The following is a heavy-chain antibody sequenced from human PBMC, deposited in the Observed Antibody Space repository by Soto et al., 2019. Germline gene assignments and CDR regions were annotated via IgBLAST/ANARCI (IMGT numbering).Heavy chain of an antibody. V-gene: IGHV3-30*18. CDR1: GFTFSNYG. Sequence: QVQLVESGGGVVQPGRSLRLSCAASGFTFSNYGMHWVRQAPGKGLEWVTVISYDGSNKYYADSVKDRFTISRDNSQNTLYLQMNSLRAEDTAVYYCAKGERSGEIDYWGQGTLVTVSS. D-gene: IGHD2-15*01. J-gene: IGHJ4*02. CDR3: AKGERSGEIDY. CDR2: ISYDGSNK.